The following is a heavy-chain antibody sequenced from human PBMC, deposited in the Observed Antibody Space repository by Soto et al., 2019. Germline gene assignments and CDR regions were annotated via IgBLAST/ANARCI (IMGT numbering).Heavy chain of an antibody. CDR2: IVVGSGNT. CDR3: AADLITMVRGVSYYGMDV. Sequence: SVKVSCKASGFTFTSSAVQWVRQARGQRLEWIGWIVVGSGNTNYAQKFQERVTITRDMSTSTAYMELSSLRSEDTAVYYCAADLITMVRGVSYYGMDVWGQGTTVTVTS. V-gene: IGHV1-58*01. CDR1: GFTFTSSA. J-gene: IGHJ6*02. D-gene: IGHD3-10*01.